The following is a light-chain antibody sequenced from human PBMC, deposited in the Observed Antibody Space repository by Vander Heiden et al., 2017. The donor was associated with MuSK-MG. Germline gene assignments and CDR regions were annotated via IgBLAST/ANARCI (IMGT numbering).Light chain of an antibody. Sequence: DIQMTQSPSSLSASVGDRVTITCRASQHIGTSLNWYHQTPGKAPKFLIYAASDLQSGVPSRFSGSGFGTDFTLTISRLQPEDFATYYCQQSDSTPHTFGGGTKVEIK. CDR2: AAS. CDR1: QHIGTS. J-gene: IGKJ4*01. CDR3: QQSDSTPHT. V-gene: IGKV1-39*01.